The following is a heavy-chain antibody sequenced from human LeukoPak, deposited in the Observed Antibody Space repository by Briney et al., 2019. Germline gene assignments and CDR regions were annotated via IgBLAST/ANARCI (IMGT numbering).Heavy chain of an antibody. CDR1: GGSFSNYY. D-gene: IGHD3-22*01. Sequence: SETLSLTCAVYGGSFSNYYWSWLRQPPGKGLEWIGEINYSGSTYYNPSLKSRVTISVDTSKNQFSLKLSSVTAADTAVYYCARDLVSDYDSSGYQNYYMDVWGKGTTVTISS. V-gene: IGHV4-34*01. CDR3: ARDLVSDYDSSGYQNYYMDV. J-gene: IGHJ6*03. CDR2: INYSGST.